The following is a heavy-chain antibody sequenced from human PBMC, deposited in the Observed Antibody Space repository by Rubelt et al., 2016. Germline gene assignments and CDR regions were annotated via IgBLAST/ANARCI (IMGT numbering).Heavy chain of an antibody. CDR2: ISGSGGST. J-gene: IGHJ4*02. CDR3: AKDPSSSSFIFRLDGG. D-gene: IGHD6-13*01. Sequence: GKGLEWVSAISGSGGSTYYADSVKGRFTISRDNSKNTLYLQMNSLRAEDTAVYYCAKDPSSSSFIFRLDGGWGQGTLVTVSS. V-gene: IGHV3-23*01.